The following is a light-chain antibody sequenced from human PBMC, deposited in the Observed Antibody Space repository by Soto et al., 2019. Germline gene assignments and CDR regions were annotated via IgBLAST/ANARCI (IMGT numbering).Light chain of an antibody. CDR2: EVT. V-gene: IGLV2-14*01. Sequence: QSALTQPASLSGSPGQSITISCTGTSSDVGGYNYVSWYQQHPGKAPKLMIYEVTNRPSGVSNRFSGSKSGNTASLTISGLRAEDEADYYCSSYRSSITYVFGTGTKVTVL. CDR1: SSDVGGYNY. CDR3: SSYRSSITYV. J-gene: IGLJ1*01.